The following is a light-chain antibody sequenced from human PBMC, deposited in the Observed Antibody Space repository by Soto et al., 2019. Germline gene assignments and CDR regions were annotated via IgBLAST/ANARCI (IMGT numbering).Light chain of an antibody. CDR2: GSS. V-gene: IGKV3-20*01. J-gene: IGKJ2*01. Sequence: EGVLTQSPGTLSLSPGERATLSCRASQTVSNNYLAWYQHKPGQSPKLLIFGSSDRATGIPDRFSGSGSGTDFTLTISRLEHEDFAVYYCQQYGSSPPYTFGQGTKLEIK. CDR1: QTVSNNY. CDR3: QQYGSSPPYT.